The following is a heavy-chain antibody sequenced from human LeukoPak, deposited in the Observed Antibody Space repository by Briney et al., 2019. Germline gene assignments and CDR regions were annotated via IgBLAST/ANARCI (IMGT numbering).Heavy chain of an antibody. J-gene: IGHJ4*02. Sequence: PSQTLSLTCTVSGGSISSGDYYWSWIRQPPRKGLEWIGYIYYSGSTYYNPSLKSRVTISVDTSKNQFSLKLSSVTAADTAVYYCARDAYYYDSSGYSPYFDYWGQGTLVTVSS. CDR3: ARDAYYYDSSGYSPYFDY. CDR2: IYYSGST. CDR1: GGSISSGDYY. D-gene: IGHD3-22*01. V-gene: IGHV4-30-4*08.